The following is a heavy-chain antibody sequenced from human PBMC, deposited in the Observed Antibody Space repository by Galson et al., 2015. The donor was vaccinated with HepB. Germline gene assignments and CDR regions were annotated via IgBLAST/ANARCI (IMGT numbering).Heavy chain of an antibody. D-gene: IGHD1-26*01. Sequence: SLRLSCAASGFSVSSKYMTWVRQAPGKGLEWVAVVYYVGATEYAASVKGRFILSRDFSKNTLSLQLNSLRPEDTAMYYCATEGDTTTWYRCWGQGTLVTVSS. J-gene: IGHJ4*02. V-gene: IGHV3-66*01. CDR3: ATEGDTTTWYRC. CDR1: GFSVSSKY. CDR2: VYYVGAT.